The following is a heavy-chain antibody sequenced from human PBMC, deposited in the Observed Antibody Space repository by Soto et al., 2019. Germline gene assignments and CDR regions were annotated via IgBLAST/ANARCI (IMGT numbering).Heavy chain of an antibody. D-gene: IGHD2-15*01. J-gene: IGHJ5*02. CDR2: ISSSSSTI. V-gene: IGHV3-48*01. CDR3: ARAATPLSGSRWFDP. Sequence: GGSLRLSCAASGFTFSSYSMNWVRQAPGKGLEWVSYISSSSSTIYYADSVKGRFTISRDNAKNSLYLQMNSLRAEDTAVYYCARAATPLSGSRWFDPWGQGTLVTVSS. CDR1: GFTFSSYS.